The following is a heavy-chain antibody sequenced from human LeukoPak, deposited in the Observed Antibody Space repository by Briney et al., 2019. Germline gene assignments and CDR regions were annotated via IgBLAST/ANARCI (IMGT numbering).Heavy chain of an antibody. CDR2: ISYDGSNK. CDR1: GFTFSSYA. V-gene: IGHV3-30*04. J-gene: IGHJ6*02. Sequence: GGSLRLSCAASGFTFSSYAMHWVRQAPGKGLEWVAVISYDGSNKYYADSVKGRFTISRDNSKNTLYLQMNSLRAEDTAVYYCARDLAPYYDFWSGHTNYGMDVWGQGTTVTVSS. CDR3: ARDLAPYYDFWSGHTNYGMDV. D-gene: IGHD3-3*01.